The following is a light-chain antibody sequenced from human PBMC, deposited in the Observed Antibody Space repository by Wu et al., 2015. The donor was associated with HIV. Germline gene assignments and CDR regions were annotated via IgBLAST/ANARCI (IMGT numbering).Light chain of an antibody. Sequence: EIVLTQSPATLSLSPGERATLSCRASQSVGVYLAWFQQKPGQAPRLLIYGASSRATGIPDRFSGSGSGTDFTLTISRLEPEDFAVYYCQQYGSSPPITFGQGTRLEI. J-gene: IGKJ5*01. CDR2: GAS. V-gene: IGKV3-20*01. CDR3: QQYGSSPPIT. CDR1: QSVGVY.